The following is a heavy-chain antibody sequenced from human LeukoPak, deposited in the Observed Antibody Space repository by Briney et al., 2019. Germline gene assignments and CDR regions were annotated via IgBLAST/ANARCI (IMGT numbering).Heavy chain of an antibody. CDR2: IRGRTDVEAT. V-gene: IGHV3-15*01. J-gene: IGHJ4*02. Sequence: GGSLRLSCVLSGDLFSDAWMSWVRQAPGKGLEWVGRIRGRTDVEATDFAAPVKGRFTLSRDVSQNTLYLHMNSLRIEDTAIYYCAWMTTVFTVDYWGPGTPVTVSS. D-gene: IGHD4-17*01. CDR1: GDLFSDAW. CDR3: AWMTTVFTVDY.